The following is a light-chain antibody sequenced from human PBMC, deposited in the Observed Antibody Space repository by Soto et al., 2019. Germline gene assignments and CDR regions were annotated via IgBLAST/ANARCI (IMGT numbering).Light chain of an antibody. CDR3: SSYTSSSASVV. J-gene: IGLJ2*01. CDR1: SSDVGGYNY. Sequence: QSALTQPASVSGSPGQSITISCTGTSSDVGGYNYVSWYQQHPGKAPKLMIYDVTHRSSGISDRFSGSKSGNTASLTISGLQSEDEADYYCSSYTSSSASVVFGGGTKVTVL. V-gene: IGLV2-14*01. CDR2: DVT.